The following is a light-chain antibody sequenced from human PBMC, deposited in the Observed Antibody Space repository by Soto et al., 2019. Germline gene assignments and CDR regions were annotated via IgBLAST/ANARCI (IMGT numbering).Light chain of an antibody. Sequence: AIRMTQSPSSLSASTGDRATITCRASQGISSALAWYQQKPGKAPKLLIYDASSLESGVPSRFSGSGSGTDFTLTISSLQPEDFATYYCQQFNNYLITFGQGTRLEIK. J-gene: IGKJ5*01. V-gene: IGKV1D-13*01. CDR3: QQFNNYLIT. CDR1: QGISSA. CDR2: DAS.